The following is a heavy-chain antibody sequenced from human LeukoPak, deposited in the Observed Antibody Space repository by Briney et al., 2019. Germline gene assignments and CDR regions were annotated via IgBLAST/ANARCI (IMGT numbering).Heavy chain of an antibody. D-gene: IGHD6-19*01. CDR3: ARDPGSGRGFDY. Sequence: ASVKVSCKASGYTFPNYGISWVRQAPGQGLEWMGWISPYNGNTNYAQKVQGRVTMTTDTSTSAAYMELRSLRYDDTAVYYCARDPGSGRGFDYWGQGNLVTVSS. CDR1: GYTFPNYG. V-gene: IGHV1-18*01. J-gene: IGHJ4*02. CDR2: ISPYNGNT.